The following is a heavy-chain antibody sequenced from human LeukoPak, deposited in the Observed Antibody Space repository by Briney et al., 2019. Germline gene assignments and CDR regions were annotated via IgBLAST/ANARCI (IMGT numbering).Heavy chain of an antibody. CDR2: IYYSGST. V-gene: IGHV4-59*01. D-gene: IGHD4-23*01. CDR1: GGSISSYY. CDR3: ARDAAYYGGRYFDY. J-gene: IGHJ4*02. Sequence: SETLSLTCTVSGGSISSYYWSWIRQPPGKGLEWIGYIYYSGSTIYNPSLKSRVTVSVDTSKNQFSLKLSSVTAADTAVYYCARDAAYYGGRYFDYWGQGTLVTVSS.